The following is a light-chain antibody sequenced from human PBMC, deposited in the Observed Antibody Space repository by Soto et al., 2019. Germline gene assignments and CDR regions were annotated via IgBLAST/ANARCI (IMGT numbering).Light chain of an antibody. CDR2: EVS. Sequence: DVVMTQSPLSLPVTLGQPASISCRSSQSLIHSDGNTYLSWFQQRPGQSPRRLIYEVSDRDSGVPDRFAGSGSGTDFTLKISRVEAEDVGVYCCVQGTHWPWTFGQGTEVEIK. CDR3: VQGTHWPWT. J-gene: IGKJ1*01. CDR1: QSLIHSDGNTY. V-gene: IGKV2-30*02.